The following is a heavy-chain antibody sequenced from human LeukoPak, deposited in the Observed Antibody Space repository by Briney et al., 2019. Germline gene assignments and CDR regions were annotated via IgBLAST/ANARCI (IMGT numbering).Heavy chain of an antibody. CDR2: INHSGST. J-gene: IGHJ4*02. V-gene: IGHV4-34*01. D-gene: IGHD6-19*01. CDR3: GSATRRRLSSGSFDY. CDR1: GGSFSGYY. Sequence: PSETLSLTCAVYGGSFSGYYWSWIRQPPGKGLEWLGEINHSGSTNYNPSLKSRVTISVDTSKNQFSLRLSSVTAADTAVYYCGSATRRRLSSGSFDYWGQGTLVTVSS.